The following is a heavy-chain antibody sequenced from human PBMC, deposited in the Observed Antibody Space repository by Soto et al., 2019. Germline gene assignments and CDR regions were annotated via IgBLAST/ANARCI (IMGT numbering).Heavy chain of an antibody. CDR1: GFTFSSYG. V-gene: IGHV3-33*01. CDR3: ARDGSYYYDTVHFDY. D-gene: IGHD3-22*01. CDR2: IWYDGSNK. J-gene: IGHJ4*02. Sequence: LGGSLRLSCAASGFTFSSYGMHWVRQAPGKGQEWVAVIWYDGSNKYYADSVKGRFTISRDNSNNTLYLQMNSLRAEDTAVYYCARDGSYYYDTVHFDYWGQGTLVTVSS.